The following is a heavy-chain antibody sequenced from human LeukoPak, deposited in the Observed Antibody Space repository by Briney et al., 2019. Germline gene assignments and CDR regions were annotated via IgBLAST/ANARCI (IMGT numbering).Heavy chain of an antibody. D-gene: IGHD2-8*01. J-gene: IGHJ4*02. Sequence: GGSLRLSCAASGFTFSSYWMHWVRQAPEKGLVWVSRINSDGSDTSYADSVKGRFIISRDNSKNTVYLQMNSLRVEDTAIYYCAKDLRPDGVDNFDHWGQGILVTVSS. CDR1: GFTFSSYW. V-gene: IGHV3-74*01. CDR3: AKDLRPDGVDNFDH. CDR2: INSDGSDT.